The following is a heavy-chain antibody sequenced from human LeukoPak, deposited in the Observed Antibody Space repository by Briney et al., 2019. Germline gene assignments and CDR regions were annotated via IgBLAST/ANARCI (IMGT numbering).Heavy chain of an antibody. J-gene: IGHJ4*02. CDR3: AREPWADY. D-gene: IGHD7-27*01. Sequence: PSETLSLTCTVSGYSISSGGYYWSWIRQPPGKGLEWIGYIYHSGSTYYNPSLKSRVTISVDRSKNQFSLKLSSVTAADTAVYYCAREPWADYWGQGTLVTVSS. CDR1: GYSISSGGYY. V-gene: IGHV4-30-2*01. CDR2: IYHSGST.